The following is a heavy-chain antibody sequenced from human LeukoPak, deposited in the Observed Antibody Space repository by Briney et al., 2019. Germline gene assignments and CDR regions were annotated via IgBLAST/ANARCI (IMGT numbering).Heavy chain of an antibody. CDR1: GYTFTSYH. J-gene: IGHJ5*02. CDR3: ARGRVLLWFGELLDWFDP. Sequence: ASVKVSCKASGYTFTSYHLHWVRQAPGQGLEWMGIINPSGGSPNYAQKFQGRVTMTRNTSISTAYMELSSLRSEDTAVYYCARGRVLLWFGELLDWFDPWGQGTLVTVSS. V-gene: IGHV1-46*01. CDR2: INPSGGSP. D-gene: IGHD3-10*01.